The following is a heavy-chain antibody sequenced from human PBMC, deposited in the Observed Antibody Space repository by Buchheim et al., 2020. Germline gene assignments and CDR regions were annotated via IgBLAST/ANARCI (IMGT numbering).Heavy chain of an antibody. V-gene: IGHV3-23*01. CDR1: GITFSSSA. J-gene: IGHJ4*02. D-gene: IGHD4-23*01. CDR3: ARGYGGNPQSPFAY. CDR2: VSGSGGSV. Sequence: EVQLLESGGGLVQPGGSLRLSCTVSGITFSSSAMSWVRQAPGKGLEWASSVSGSGGSVHYADSVKGRLTSSRDNSQNTLYLQMNSLRADDTAVYYCARGYGGNPQSPFAYWGQGTL.